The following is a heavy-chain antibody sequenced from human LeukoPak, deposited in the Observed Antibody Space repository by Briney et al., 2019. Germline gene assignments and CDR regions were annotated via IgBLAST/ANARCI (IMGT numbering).Heavy chain of an antibody. V-gene: IGHV1-24*01. CDR2: FDPEDGET. CDR3: ATSNQHSSGDHYGMDV. CDR1: GYTLTELS. J-gene: IGHJ6*02. Sequence: GASVKVSCTVSGYTLTELSMHWVRQAPGKGLEWMGGFDPEDGETIYAQKFQGRVTMTEDTSTDTAYMELSSLRSEDTAVYYCATSNQHSSGDHYGMDVWGQGTMVTVS. D-gene: IGHD6-19*01.